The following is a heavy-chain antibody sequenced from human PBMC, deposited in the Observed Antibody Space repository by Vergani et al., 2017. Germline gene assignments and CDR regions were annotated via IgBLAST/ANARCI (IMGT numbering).Heavy chain of an antibody. Sequence: VQLVASGGVVVQPGGSLRLSCAASGFTFDDYAMHWVRQAPGKGLEWVSLIGWDGGSTYYAASVKGRFTISRDNSKNSLYLQMNSLRAEDTAFYYCAKAYCSSTDCYGSPDTYGMDVWGQGTTVTVSS. V-gene: IGHV3-43D*03. CDR1: GFTFDDYA. J-gene: IGHJ6*02. CDR3: AKAYCSSTDCYGSPDTYGMDV. CDR2: IGWDGGST. D-gene: IGHD2-2*01.